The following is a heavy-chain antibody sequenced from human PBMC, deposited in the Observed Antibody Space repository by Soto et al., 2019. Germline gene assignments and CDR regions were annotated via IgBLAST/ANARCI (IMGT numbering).Heavy chain of an antibody. CDR3: ARSAVADRPSDAFDN. J-gene: IGHJ3*02. Sequence: SVKVSCKASGGTFSSYAISWVRQAPGQGLEWMGGIIPIFGTANYAQKFQGRVTITADESTSTAYMELSSLRSEDTAVYYCARSAVADRPSDAFDNWGQGTMVTVS. D-gene: IGHD6-6*01. CDR2: IIPIFGTA. V-gene: IGHV1-69*13. CDR1: GGTFSSYA.